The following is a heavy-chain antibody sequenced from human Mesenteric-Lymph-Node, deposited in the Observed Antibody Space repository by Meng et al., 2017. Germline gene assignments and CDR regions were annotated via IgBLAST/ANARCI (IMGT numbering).Heavy chain of an antibody. J-gene: IGHJ4*02. Sequence: QVQVVESGGGVVQPGRSLRLACAASGFTCSSNGMHWVRQAPGKGLEWVAVIWNDGSNKYYADSVKGRFTISRDNSKNTLYLQMNSLRAEDTAVYYCARDLRNFDYWGQGTLVTVSS. CDR2: IWNDGSNK. CDR3: ARDLRNFDY. V-gene: IGHV3-33*01. CDR1: GFTCSSNG.